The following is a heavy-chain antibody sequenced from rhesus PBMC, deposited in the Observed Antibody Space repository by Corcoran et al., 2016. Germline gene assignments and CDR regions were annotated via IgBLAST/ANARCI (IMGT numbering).Heavy chain of an antibody. V-gene: IGHV3S4*01. J-gene: IGHJ6*01. Sequence: EVQLVESGGGLVQPGGSLRLSCAASGFTFSSYDMNWFRQALGKGMAWVLSISNTGKTKYSADSVKGRFTISRDNAKNSLSLQMNSLKTEDTAVYYCTSEYSNYPYGLDSWGQGVVVTVSS. CDR2: ISNTGKTK. D-gene: IGHD4-23*01. CDR1: GFTFSSYD. CDR3: TSEYSNYPYGLDS.